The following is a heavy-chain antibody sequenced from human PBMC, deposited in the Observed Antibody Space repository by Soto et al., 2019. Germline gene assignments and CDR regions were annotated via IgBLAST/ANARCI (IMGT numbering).Heavy chain of an antibody. Sequence: PGGSLRLSCAASGSTFSSYEMNWVRQAPGKGLEWVSYISSSGSTIYYADSVKGRFTISRDNAKNSLYLQMNSLRAEDTAVYYCARDGAAVAGSRYYYYGMDVWGQGTTVTVSS. V-gene: IGHV3-48*03. D-gene: IGHD6-19*01. CDR2: ISSSGSTI. CDR3: ARDGAAVAGSRYYYYGMDV. CDR1: GSTFSSYE. J-gene: IGHJ6*02.